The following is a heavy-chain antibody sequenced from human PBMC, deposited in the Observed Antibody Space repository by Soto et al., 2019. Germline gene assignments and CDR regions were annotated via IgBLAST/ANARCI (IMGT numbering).Heavy chain of an antibody. CDR1: GGSISSGGYY. D-gene: IGHD6-13*01. J-gene: IGHJ6*02. Sequence: QVQLQESGPGLVKPSQTLSLTCTISGGSISSGGYYWSWIRQHPGKGLEWIGYIYYSGSTYYNPSLRCRVTISVDTSKNQFSLKLSSVTAADTTVYYCARPTGLAAAGKGSSVGWYYYYGMDVWGQGTTVTVSS. CDR3: ARPTGLAAAGKGSSVGWYYYYGMDV. CDR2: IYYSGST. V-gene: IGHV4-31*03.